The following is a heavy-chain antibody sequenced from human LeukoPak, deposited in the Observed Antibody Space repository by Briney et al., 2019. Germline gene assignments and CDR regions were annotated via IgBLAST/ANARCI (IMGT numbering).Heavy chain of an antibody. CDR3: AKKGGGGYFDY. V-gene: IGHV3-23*01. D-gene: IGHD3-16*01. J-gene: IGHJ4*02. CDR2: IGAAGSGT. CDR1: GFTFSTYA. Sequence: GGSLRLSCVASGFTFSTYAMSCVRQAPGKGLEWVSGIGAAGSGTYYAGSVKGRFTISRDNSKNTLYLQMNSLRAEDTAVYYCAKKGGGGYFDYWGQGILVTVSS.